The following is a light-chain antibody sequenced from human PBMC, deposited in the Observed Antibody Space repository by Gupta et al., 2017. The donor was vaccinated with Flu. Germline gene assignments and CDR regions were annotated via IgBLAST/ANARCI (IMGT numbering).Light chain of an antibody. CDR1: HSVSSSY. CDR3: QQYGSSPWT. Sequence: TVFTHSPGTLSFSPGERATLSCRASHSVSSSYLAWYQQKPGQAPRLLIYGASSRATGIPDRFSGSGSGTDFTLTISRLEPEDFAVYYCQQYGSSPWTFGQGTKVEIK. V-gene: IGKV3-20*01. CDR2: GAS. J-gene: IGKJ1*01.